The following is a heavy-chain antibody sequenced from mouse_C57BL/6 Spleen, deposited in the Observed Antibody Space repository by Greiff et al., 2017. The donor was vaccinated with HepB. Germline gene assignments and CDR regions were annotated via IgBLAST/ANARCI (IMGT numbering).Heavy chain of an antibody. D-gene: IGHD1-1*01. CDR3: ARDTTVVATDAY. Sequence: QVQLQQPGAELVKPGASVKMSCKASGYTFTSYWITWVKQRPGQGLEWIGDIYPGSGSTNYNEKFKSKATLTVDTSSSTAYMQLSSLTSEDSAVYYCARDTTVVATDAYWGQGTLVTVSA. CDR1: GYTFTSYW. V-gene: IGHV1-55*01. J-gene: IGHJ3*01. CDR2: IYPGSGST.